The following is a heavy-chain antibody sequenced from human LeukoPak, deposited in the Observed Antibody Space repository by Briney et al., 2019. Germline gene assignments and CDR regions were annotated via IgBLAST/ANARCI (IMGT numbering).Heavy chain of an antibody. J-gene: IGHJ4*02. CDR2: IYSGGST. D-gene: IGHD4-17*01. CDR1: GLTVSSNY. CDR3: ARDRAYGDYGDLVDY. Sequence: PGGSLRLSCAASGLTVSSNYMSWVRQAPGKGLEWVSVIYSGGSTYYADSVKGRFTISRDNSKNTLYLQMNSLRAEDTAVYYCARDRAYGDYGDLVDYWGQGTLVTVSS. V-gene: IGHV3-53*05.